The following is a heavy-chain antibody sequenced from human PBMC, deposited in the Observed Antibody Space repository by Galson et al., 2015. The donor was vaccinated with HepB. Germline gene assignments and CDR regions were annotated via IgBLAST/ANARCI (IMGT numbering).Heavy chain of an antibody. D-gene: IGHD6-19*01. V-gene: IGHV3-48*02. CDR1: GFTFSSYS. CDR2: ISSSSRTI. CDR3: ARDRDGSGWPNYYYYGMDV. J-gene: IGHJ6*02. Sequence: SLRLSCAASGFTFSSYSMNWVRQAPGKGLEWVSYISSSSRTIYYADSVKGRFTISRDKAKNSLYLQMNSLRDEDTAVYYCARDRDGSGWPNYYYYGMDVWGQGTTVTVSS.